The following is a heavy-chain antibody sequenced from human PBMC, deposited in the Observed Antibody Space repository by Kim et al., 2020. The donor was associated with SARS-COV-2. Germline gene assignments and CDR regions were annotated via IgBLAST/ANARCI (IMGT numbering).Heavy chain of an antibody. V-gene: IGHV4-34*01. CDR2: NQSGSS. Sequence: NQSGSSNYNPYLKSRVTISVDTNKNQFSLKLSSGTAADTAVYYCASPPRYWGQGTLVTVSS. J-gene: IGHJ4*02. CDR3: ASPPRY.